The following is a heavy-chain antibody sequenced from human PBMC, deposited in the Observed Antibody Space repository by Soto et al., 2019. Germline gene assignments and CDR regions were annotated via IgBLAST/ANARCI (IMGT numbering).Heavy chain of an antibody. CDR2: INPNVGGT. D-gene: IGHD3-16*01. J-gene: IGHJ5*02. Sequence: QVHLVQSGAEVKKPGASVYVSCKASGYTFTDYYVHWVRQAPGQGLEWMGWINPNVGGTNYARKFQGRLTMTRDTSISTVYMQVTRLGPDDTARYYCARGGREVPRIPYDTWGQGTLVTVSS. CDR1: GYTFTDYY. V-gene: IGHV1-2*02. CDR3: ARGGREVPRIPYDT.